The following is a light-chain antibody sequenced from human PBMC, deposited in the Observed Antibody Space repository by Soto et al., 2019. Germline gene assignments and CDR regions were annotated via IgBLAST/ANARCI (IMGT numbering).Light chain of an antibody. CDR3: QQYNNWPPIP. Sequence: EIMMTQSPATLSVSPGERATLSCRASQSVRNNLAWYQQRRGQAPRLLIYYASTRAAGVPARFSGSGSGTEVTLTISSLQSEDCALYDYQQYNNWPPIPFGQGTRLEIK. V-gene: IGKV3-15*01. J-gene: IGKJ5*01. CDR1: QSVRNN. CDR2: YAS.